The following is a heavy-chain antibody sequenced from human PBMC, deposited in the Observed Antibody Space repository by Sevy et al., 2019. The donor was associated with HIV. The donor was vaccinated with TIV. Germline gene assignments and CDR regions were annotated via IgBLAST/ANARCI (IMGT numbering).Heavy chain of an antibody. J-gene: IGHJ4*02. CDR3: ARGDGTGRCFDS. CDR2: INPTSSST. Sequence: ASVKVSCKASGYNFSNYDIHWVRQAPGQGLQWMGVINPTSSSTYYPPKFQGRVTMTRDTSTSTVSLDLSSLRSEDTAVYYCARGDGTGRCFDSWGQGTLVTVSS. CDR1: GYNFSNYD. D-gene: IGHD1-26*01. V-gene: IGHV1-46*03.